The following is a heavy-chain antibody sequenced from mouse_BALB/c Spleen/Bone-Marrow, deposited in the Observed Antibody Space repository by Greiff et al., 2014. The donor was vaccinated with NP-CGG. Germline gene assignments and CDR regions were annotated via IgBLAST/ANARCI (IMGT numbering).Heavy chain of an antibody. D-gene: IGHD2-1*01. CDR1: GYSITSDYA. Sequence: QSGPGLVKPSQSLSLTCTVTGYSITSDYAWNWVRQFPGNKLEWMGYISYSGITGYNPSLKSRISIIRDTSKNQFFLQLSPVTTEDTATYFCARDYGNSVLYYYAIDYWGQGTSVTVSS. J-gene: IGHJ4*01. CDR2: ISYSGIT. CDR3: ARDYGNSVLYYYAIDY. V-gene: IGHV3-2*02.